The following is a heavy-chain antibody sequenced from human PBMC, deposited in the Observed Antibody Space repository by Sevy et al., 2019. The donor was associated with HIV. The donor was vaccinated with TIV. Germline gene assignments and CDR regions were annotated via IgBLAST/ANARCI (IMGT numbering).Heavy chain of an antibody. CDR1: GGSISAYY. CDR2: LHYTGST. V-gene: IGHV4-59*01. D-gene: IGHD5-12*01. J-gene: IGHJ5*02. Sequence: SETLSLTCTVSGGSISAYYWSWIRQPPGKGLEWIGYLHYTGSTKDNPSLESRVTISLDTSKNQFSLRLSSVTAADTAVYYCARAPLVLSGDDSINWFAPWGQGTLVTVSS. CDR3: ARAPLVLSGDDSINWFAP.